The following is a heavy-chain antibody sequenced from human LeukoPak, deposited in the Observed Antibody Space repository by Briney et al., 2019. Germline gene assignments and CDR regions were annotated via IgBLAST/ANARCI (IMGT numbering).Heavy chain of an antibody. CDR3: ARRRLRPEAFDI. CDR2: INHSEST. V-gene: IGHV4-34*01. CDR1: GGSFSGYY. Sequence: SETLSLTCAVYGGSFSGYYWSWIRQPPGKGLEWIGEINHSESTNYNPSLKSRVTISVDTSKNQFSLKLSSVTAADTAVYYCARRRLRPEAFDIWGQGTMVTVSS. J-gene: IGHJ3*02. D-gene: IGHD4-17*01.